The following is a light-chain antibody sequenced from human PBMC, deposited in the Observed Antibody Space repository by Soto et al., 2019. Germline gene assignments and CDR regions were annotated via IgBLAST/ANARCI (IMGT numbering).Light chain of an antibody. CDR2: DAS. CDR1: QSISSW. CDR3: QQSYSTPFT. V-gene: IGKV1-5*01. J-gene: IGKJ3*01. Sequence: DIQMTQSPSTLSASVGDRATIPCRASQSISSWLAWYQQKPGKAPKLLIYDASSLESGVPSRFSGSGSGTEFTLTISSLQPEDFATYYCQQSYSTPFTFGPGTKVDIK.